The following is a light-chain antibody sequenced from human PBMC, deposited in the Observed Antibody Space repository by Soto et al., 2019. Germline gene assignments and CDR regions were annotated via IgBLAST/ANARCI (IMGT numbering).Light chain of an antibody. CDR2: DAS. V-gene: IGKV3D-20*02. CDR1: QTVSSNF. J-gene: IGKJ1*01. CDR3: QFYGDPSKT. Sequence: EIVVTQSPATLSVSPGEIGTLSCIAIQTVSSNFLAWYQQKPGQAPRLLIFDASTRATGIPDRFTGSGSGTDFTLTISRLEPEDFAVYYCQFYGDPSKTFGQGTKVDI.